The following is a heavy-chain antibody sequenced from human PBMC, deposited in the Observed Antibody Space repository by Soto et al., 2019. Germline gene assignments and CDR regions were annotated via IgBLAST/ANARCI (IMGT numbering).Heavy chain of an antibody. CDR2: IDPSDSQT. CDR3: ARQIYDSDTGPNFQYYFDS. CDR1: VYSFAGYW. Sequence: GESLKISCKGSVYSFAGYWITWVRQKPGKGLEWMGRIDPSDSQTYYSPSFRGHVTISVTKSITTVFLQWSSLRASDTAMYYCARQIYDSDTGPNFQYYFDSWSQGTPVTVSS. D-gene: IGHD3-22*01. V-gene: IGHV5-10-1*01. J-gene: IGHJ4*02.